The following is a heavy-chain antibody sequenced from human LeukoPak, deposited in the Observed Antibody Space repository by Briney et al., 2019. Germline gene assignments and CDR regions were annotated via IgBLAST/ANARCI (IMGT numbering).Heavy chain of an antibody. Sequence: PGGTLRLSCAASGFTFSSYGMSWVRQAPGKGLEWVSAISGSGGSTYYADSVKGRFTISRDNSKNTLYLQMNSLRAEDTAVYYCARDAGIVVVVAATGPFDYWGQGTLVTVSS. CDR3: ARDAGIVVVVAATGPFDY. CDR1: GFTFSSYG. J-gene: IGHJ4*02. D-gene: IGHD2-15*01. CDR2: ISGSGGST. V-gene: IGHV3-23*01.